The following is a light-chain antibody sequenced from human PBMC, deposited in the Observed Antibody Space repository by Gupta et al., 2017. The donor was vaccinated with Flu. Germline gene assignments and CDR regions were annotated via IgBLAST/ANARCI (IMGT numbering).Light chain of an antibody. J-gene: IGKJ2*01. Sequence: EVVLTQSPATLSLSPGERATLSCRASQTISTYLAWYQQKPGQPPSLLIYDTSNRAPGIPARCTGSGSGADFTLTISSLEPEDVAVYYCQHRSSWPYTFGQGTXLEI. CDR3: QHRSSWPYT. V-gene: IGKV3-11*01. CDR1: QTISTY. CDR2: DTS.